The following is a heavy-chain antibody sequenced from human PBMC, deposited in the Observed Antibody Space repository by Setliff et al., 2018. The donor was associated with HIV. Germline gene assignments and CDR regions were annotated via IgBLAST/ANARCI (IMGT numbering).Heavy chain of an antibody. CDR3: ARGGFGTGLDY. D-gene: IGHD6-13*01. Sequence: PGGSLRLSCAASGFTFSSHWMHWVRQAPGKGLVWVSHIDNDASHTIHADSVKGRFTISRDNAKNTVYLQMNSLRTEDTAVYYCARGGFGTGLDYWGLGALVTVSS. V-gene: IGHV3-74*01. CDR2: IDNDASHT. CDR1: GFTFSSHW. J-gene: IGHJ4*02.